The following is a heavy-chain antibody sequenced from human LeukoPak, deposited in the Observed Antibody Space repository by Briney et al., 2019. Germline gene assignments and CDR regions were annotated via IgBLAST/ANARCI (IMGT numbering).Heavy chain of an antibody. J-gene: IGHJ4*02. Sequence: GGSLRLSCVASGFTFSSYWMHLVRQAPGKGLVWVSRINSDGSSTSYADSVKGRFTISRDNAKNTLYLQMNSLRAEDTAVYYRARAQIAVTEMFDYWGQGTLVTVSS. CDR2: INSDGSST. V-gene: IGHV3-74*01. CDR1: GFTFSSYW. CDR3: ARAQIAVTEMFDY. D-gene: IGHD2-21*02.